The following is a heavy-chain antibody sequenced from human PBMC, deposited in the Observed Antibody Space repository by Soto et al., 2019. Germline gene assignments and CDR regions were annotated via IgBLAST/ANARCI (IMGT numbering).Heavy chain of an antibody. V-gene: IGHV3-23*01. CDR3: VSQPHWARPFES. Sequence: EVKLLESGGGLVQPGGSMRLSCEASGFPFWTYSMSWVRQAPRKGLEWVSGISGSGTATYYTDSVKGRFTVSRDNSKDTLFLQMNSLRTEDTGVYYCVSQPHWARPFESWGQGTLVNVSS. CDR1: GFPFWTYS. D-gene: IGHD7-27*01. CDR2: ISGSGTAT. J-gene: IGHJ4*02.